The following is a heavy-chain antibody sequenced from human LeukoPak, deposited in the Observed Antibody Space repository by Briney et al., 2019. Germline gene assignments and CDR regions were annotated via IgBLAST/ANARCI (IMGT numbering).Heavy chain of an antibody. V-gene: IGHV1-69*13. J-gene: IGHJ6*04. CDR1: GGSFSTYA. CDR3: ARGNIVAVPSLGAGMDV. CDR2: IIPIFGTA. D-gene: IGHD2-2*01. Sequence: GASVKVSCKASGGSFSTYAIYWVRQAPGQGLEWMGEIIPIFGTANYAQKFQGRVTISADESSSTGYMELSSLRSEDTAVYYCARGNIVAVPSLGAGMDVWGKGTTVTVSS.